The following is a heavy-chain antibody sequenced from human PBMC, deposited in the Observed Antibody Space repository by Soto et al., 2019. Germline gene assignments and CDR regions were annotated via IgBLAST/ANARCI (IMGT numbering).Heavy chain of an antibody. J-gene: IGHJ6*02. V-gene: IGHV6-1*01. CDR2: TYYRSKWYN. Sequence: LTCAISGDSVSSNSAAWNWIRQSPSRGLEWLGRTYYRSKWYNDYAVSVKSRITINPDTSKNQFSLQLNSVTPEDTAVYYCARDHRASSSSYYYYGMDVWGQGTTVTVS. D-gene: IGHD6-13*01. CDR3: ARDHRASSSSYYYYGMDV. CDR1: GDSVSSNSAA.